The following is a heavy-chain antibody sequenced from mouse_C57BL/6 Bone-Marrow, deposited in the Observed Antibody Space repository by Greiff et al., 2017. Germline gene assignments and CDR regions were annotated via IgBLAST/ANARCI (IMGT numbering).Heavy chain of an antibody. CDR2: MSSGSSTI. Sequence: EVHLVESGGGLVKPGGSLKLSCAASGFTFSDYGMHWVRQAPEKGLEWVAYMSSGSSTIYYADTVKGRFTISRDNAKNTLFLQMTSLRSEDTAMYYCARGGSSHWYFDVWGTGTTVTVSS. J-gene: IGHJ1*03. D-gene: IGHD1-1*01. CDR3: ARGGSSHWYFDV. CDR1: GFTFSDYG. V-gene: IGHV5-17*01.